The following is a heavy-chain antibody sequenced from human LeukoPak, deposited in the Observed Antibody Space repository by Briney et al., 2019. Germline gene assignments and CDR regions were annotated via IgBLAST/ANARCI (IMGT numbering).Heavy chain of an antibody. CDR1: GFTVSSNY. Sequence: GGSLRLSCAASGFTVSSNYMSWVRQAPGKGLEWVSVIYSGGSTYYADSVKGRFTISRDNSKNTLYLQMNSLRAEDTAVYYCARDGVVVVVAATYYYYGMDVWGQGTTVTVSS. D-gene: IGHD2-15*01. CDR2: IYSGGST. J-gene: IGHJ6*02. CDR3: ARDGVVVVVAATYYYYGMDV. V-gene: IGHV3-66*01.